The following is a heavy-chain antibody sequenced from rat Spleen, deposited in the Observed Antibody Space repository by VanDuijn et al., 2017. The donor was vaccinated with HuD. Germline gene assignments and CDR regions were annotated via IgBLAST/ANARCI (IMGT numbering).Heavy chain of an antibody. J-gene: IGHJ2*01. CDR3: ARPNYPGFNYFDY. Sequence: EVQLVESDGGLVQPGNSLKLSCAASGFTFSDYAMAWARQSPKKGLEWVATIIYDGSSTYYRDSVKGRFTISRDNAKATLYLQMDSLRSEDTATYYCARPNYPGFNYFDYWGQGVMVTVSS. CDR1: GFTFSDYA. CDR2: IIYDGSST. V-gene: IGHV5-17*01. D-gene: IGHD1-4*01.